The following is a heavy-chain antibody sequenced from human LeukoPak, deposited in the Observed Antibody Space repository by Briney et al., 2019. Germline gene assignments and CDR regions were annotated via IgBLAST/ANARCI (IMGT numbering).Heavy chain of an antibody. V-gene: IGHV1-69*05. CDR2: IIPIFGTA. CDR3: ARLMRAAAGFHYYYYGMDV. J-gene: IGHJ6*02. D-gene: IGHD6-13*01. CDR1: GGTFSSYA. Sequence: SVKVSCKASGGTFSSYAISWVRQAPGQGLEWMGGIIPIFGTANYAQKFQSRVTITTDESTSTAYMELSSLRSEDTAVYYCARLMRAAAGFHYYYYGMDVWGQGTTVTVSS.